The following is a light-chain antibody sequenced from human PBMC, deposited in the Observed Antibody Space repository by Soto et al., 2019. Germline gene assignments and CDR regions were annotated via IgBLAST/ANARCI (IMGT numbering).Light chain of an antibody. CDR2: DAP. CDR3: QQYNSYSLT. CDR1: HSISSW. J-gene: IGKJ5*01. Sequence: IQMTQSPSSLSASVGNRFTITCRASHSISSWLAWYQQKPGKAPKLLIYDAPSLESGVPSRFSGSGSGTEFTLTISTLQPDDFATYYCQQYNSYSLTFGQGTRLEIK. V-gene: IGKV1-5*01.